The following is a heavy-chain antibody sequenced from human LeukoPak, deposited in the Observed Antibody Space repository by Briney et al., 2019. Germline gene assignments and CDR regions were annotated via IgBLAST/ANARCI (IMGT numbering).Heavy chain of an antibody. CDR2: INPNSGGT. D-gene: IGHD5-24*01. V-gene: IGHV1-2*02. Sequence: ASVKVSCKASGYTFTGYYMYWVRQAPGQGLEWMGWINPNSGGTNYAQKFQGRVTMTRDTSISTAYMELSRLRSDDTAVYYCARAERVEMATIGSWGQGTLVTVSS. J-gene: IGHJ4*02. CDR1: GYTFTGYY. CDR3: ARAERVEMATIGS.